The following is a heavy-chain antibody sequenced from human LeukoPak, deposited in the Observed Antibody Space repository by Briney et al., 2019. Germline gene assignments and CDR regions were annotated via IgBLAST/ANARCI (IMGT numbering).Heavy chain of an antibody. CDR3: AREDYYDSSGYYTDAFDI. J-gene: IGHJ3*02. D-gene: IGHD3-22*01. Sequence: PSETLSLTCTVSGGSISSYYWSWIRQPPGKGLEWIGRIYSSGSTNYNPSLKSRVTISVDTSNNQFSLKLSSVTAADTAVYYCAREDYYDSSGYYTDAFDIWGQGTMVTVSS. CDR1: GGSISSYY. V-gene: IGHV4-4*09. CDR2: IYSSGST.